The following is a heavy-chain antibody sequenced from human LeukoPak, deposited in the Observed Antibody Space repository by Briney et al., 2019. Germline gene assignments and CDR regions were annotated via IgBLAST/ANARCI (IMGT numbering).Heavy chain of an antibody. CDR1: GFTFSDHC. Sequence: PGGSLRPSCAASGFTFSDHCMDWVRQAPGKGLEWVSGISGSGGSTYNADSVKGRFTISRDNSKSTLYLQMDSLRAEDTAVYFCAKVGGQCTNSSCYRGPQSVWGQGTLVTVSS. V-gene: IGHV3-23*01. D-gene: IGHD6-25*01. J-gene: IGHJ4*02. CDR2: ISGSGGST. CDR3: AKVGGQCTNSSCYRGPQSV.